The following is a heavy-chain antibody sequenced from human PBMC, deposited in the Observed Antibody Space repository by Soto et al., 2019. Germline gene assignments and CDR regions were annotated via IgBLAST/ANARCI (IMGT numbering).Heavy chain of an antibody. CDR3: AKGEYYYGSGSPYYGMDV. D-gene: IGHD3-10*01. CDR2: ISYDGSNK. Sequence: GGSLRLSCAASGFTFSSYGMHWVRQAPGKGLEWVAVISYDGSNKYYADSVKGRFTISRDSSKNTLYLEMNSLRPEDTAVYYCAKGEYYYGSGSPYYGMDVWGQGTTVTVSS. CDR1: GFTFSSYG. V-gene: IGHV3-30*18. J-gene: IGHJ6*02.